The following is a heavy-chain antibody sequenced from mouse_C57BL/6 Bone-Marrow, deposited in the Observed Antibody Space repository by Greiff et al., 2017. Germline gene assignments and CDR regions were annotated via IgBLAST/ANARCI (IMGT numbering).Heavy chain of an antibody. Sequence: EVMLVESGGDLVKPGGSLKLSCAASGFTFSSYGMSWVRQTPDKRLEWVATISSGGSYTYYPDSVKGRFTISRDNAKNTLYLQMSSLKSEDTAMYYCARTTVVAWYFDVWGTGTTVTVSS. J-gene: IGHJ1*03. CDR2: ISSGGSYT. CDR1: GFTFSSYG. CDR3: ARTTVVAWYFDV. D-gene: IGHD1-1*01. V-gene: IGHV5-6*01.